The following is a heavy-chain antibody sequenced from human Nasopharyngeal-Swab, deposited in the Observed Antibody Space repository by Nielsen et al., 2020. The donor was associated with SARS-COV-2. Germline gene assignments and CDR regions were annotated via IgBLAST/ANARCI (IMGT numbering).Heavy chain of an antibody. V-gene: IGHV3-11*04. Sequence: RQAPGKGLEWLSHISSSGINIQYADSVKGRFTISRDNARNSLFLQMNSLRAEDTAVYYCASEGTYCSGGSCYVYWGQGTLVTVSS. CDR2: ISSSGINI. CDR3: ASEGTYCSGGSCYVY. D-gene: IGHD2-15*01. J-gene: IGHJ4*02.